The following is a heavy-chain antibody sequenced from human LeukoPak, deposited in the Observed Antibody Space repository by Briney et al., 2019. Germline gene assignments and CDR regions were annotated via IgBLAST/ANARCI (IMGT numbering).Heavy chain of an antibody. CDR2: ISGSGGAT. Sequence: GGSLRLSCAASGFTFSNYAMSWVRQAPGKGLEWVSAISGSGGATFYADSVKGRFTISRDHSKNTLHLQMNSLRAEDTAVYYCAKQGRDWLRDYYYYMDVWGKGTTVIISS. CDR3: AKQGRDWLRDYYYYMDV. CDR1: GFTFSNYA. V-gene: IGHV3-23*01. J-gene: IGHJ6*03. D-gene: IGHD3-9*01.